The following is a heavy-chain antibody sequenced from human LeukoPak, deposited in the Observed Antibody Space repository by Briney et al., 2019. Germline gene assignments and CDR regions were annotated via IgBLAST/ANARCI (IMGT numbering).Heavy chain of an antibody. D-gene: IGHD1-26*01. CDR3: AGDAGATY. CDR1: GFTFSSYG. CDR2: ISYGGSNK. Sequence: GGSLRLSCAASGFTFSSYGMHWVRQAPGKGLEWVAVISYGGSNKYYADSVKGRFTISRDNSKNTLYLQMNSLRAEDTAVYYCAGDAGATYWGQRTLVTVSS. V-gene: IGHV3-30*03. J-gene: IGHJ4*02.